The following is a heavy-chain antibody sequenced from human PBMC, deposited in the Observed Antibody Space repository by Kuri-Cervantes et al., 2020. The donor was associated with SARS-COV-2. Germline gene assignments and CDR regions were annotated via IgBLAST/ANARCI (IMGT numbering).Heavy chain of an antibody. J-gene: IGHJ6*02. CDR2: ISSSGSKI. D-gene: IGHD3-10*01. CDR3: ARDYMVRGVIPLDV. Sequence: GESLKISCAASGFTFSSYEMNWVRQAPGKGLEWVSYISSSGSKIYYADSVKGRFTISRDNAKNSLYLQMNSLRAEDTAVYYCARDYMVRGVIPLDVWGQGTTVTVSS. V-gene: IGHV3-48*03. CDR1: GFTFSSYE.